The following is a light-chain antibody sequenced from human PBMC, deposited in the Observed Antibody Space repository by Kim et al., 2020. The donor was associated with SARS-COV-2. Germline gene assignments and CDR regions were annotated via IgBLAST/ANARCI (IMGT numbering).Light chain of an antibody. Sequence: LTPGERATLSCRASQSMTSSYLAWFQQKPGQAPRLLIYGASSRATGIPDRFSGSGSETDFTLTISRLEPEDLAVYYCQHYGSPPQTFGQGTKLEI. CDR2: GAS. J-gene: IGKJ2*01. CDR1: QSMTSSY. CDR3: QHYGSPPQT. V-gene: IGKV3-20*01.